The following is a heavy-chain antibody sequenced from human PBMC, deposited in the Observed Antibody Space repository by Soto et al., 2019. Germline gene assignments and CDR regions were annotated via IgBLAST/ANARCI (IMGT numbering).Heavy chain of an antibody. Sequence: QVQLVQSGAEVKKPGASVKVSCKASGYTFTSYYMHWVRQAPGQGLEWMGIINPSGGSTSYAQKFQGRVXXTXDXXTSTVYMELSSLRSEDTAVYYCARHYGEGDDSFDYWGQGTLVTVSA. J-gene: IGHJ4*02. CDR3: ARHYGEGDDSFDY. D-gene: IGHD4-17*01. V-gene: IGHV1-46*01. CDR2: INPSGGST. CDR1: GYTFTSYY.